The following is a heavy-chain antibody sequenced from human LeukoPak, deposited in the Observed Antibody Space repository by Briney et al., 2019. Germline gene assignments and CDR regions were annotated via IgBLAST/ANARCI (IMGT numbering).Heavy chain of an antibody. V-gene: IGHV1-18*01. J-gene: IGHJ4*02. CDR1: GYTFTSYG. Sequence: ASVKVSCKASGYTFTSYGIGWVRQAPGQGLEWMGWISAYNGNTNYAQKLQGRVTMTTDTSTSTAYMEPRSLRSDDTAVYYCARDLGHYGSGSPPTFDYWGQGTLVTVSS. D-gene: IGHD3-10*01. CDR3: ARDLGHYGSGSPPTFDY. CDR2: ISAYNGNT.